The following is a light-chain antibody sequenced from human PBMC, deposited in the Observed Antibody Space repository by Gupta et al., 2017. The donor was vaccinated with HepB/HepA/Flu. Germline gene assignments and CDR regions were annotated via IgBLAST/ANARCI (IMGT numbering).Light chain of an antibody. V-gene: IGKV1-39*01. CDR1: QNINSY. J-gene: IGKJ3*01. CDR3: QQRDTIPQT. Sequence: DIQMTQSPSSLSASVGDRVNITCRASQNINSYLNWYQQRPGKAPKLLIYGASSLQGGVPSRFSGSGSGTDFTHTVSRLQPEDFATYYCQQRDTIPQTFGDGTNVDFK. CDR2: GAS.